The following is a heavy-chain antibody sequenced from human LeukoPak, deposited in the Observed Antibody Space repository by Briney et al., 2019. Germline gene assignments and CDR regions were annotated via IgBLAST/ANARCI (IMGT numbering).Heavy chain of an antibody. V-gene: IGHV3-21*01. CDR2: ISSSSSYI. CDR3: ARNGRTGHFDY. Sequence: GRSLRLSCAASGFTFDDHAMNWVRQAPGKGLEWVSSISSSSSYIYYADSVKGRFTISRDNAKNSLYLQMNSLRAEDTAVYYCARNGRTGHFDYWGQGTLVTVSS. CDR1: GFTFDDHA. J-gene: IGHJ4*02.